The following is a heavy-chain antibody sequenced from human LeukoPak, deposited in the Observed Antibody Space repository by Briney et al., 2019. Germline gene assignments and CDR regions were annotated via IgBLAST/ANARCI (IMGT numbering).Heavy chain of an antibody. V-gene: IGHV4-39*07. J-gene: IGHJ4*02. D-gene: IGHD6-19*01. Sequence: SETLSLTCTVSGGSISSSSYYWGWIRQPPGKGLEWIGSIYYSGSTYYNPSLKSRVAISVDTSKNQFSLKLSSVTAADTAVYYCARTYSSGWYPPGDYWGQGTLVTVSS. CDR1: GGSISSSSYY. CDR2: IYYSGST. CDR3: ARTYSSGWYPPGDY.